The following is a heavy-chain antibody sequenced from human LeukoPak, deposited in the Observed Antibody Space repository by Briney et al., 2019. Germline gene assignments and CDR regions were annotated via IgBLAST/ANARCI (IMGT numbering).Heavy chain of an antibody. CDR1: GGSISSGGYS. V-gene: IGHV4-30-2*01. CDR3: ARVNNDYGGNLDY. Sequence: SRTLSLTCAVSGGSISSGGYSWSWIRQPPGKGLEWIGEINHSGSTNYNPSLKSRVTISVDTSKNQFSLKLSSVTAADTAVYYCARVNNDYGGNLDYWGQGTLVTVSS. J-gene: IGHJ4*02. D-gene: IGHD4-23*01. CDR2: INHSGST.